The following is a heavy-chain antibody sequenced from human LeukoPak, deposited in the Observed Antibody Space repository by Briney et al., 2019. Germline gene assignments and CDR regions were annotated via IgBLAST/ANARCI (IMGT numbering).Heavy chain of an antibody. J-gene: IGHJ3*02. D-gene: IGHD1-26*01. V-gene: IGHV1-18*01. CDR2: ISAYSGDT. CDR3: ARIRGELDAFDI. Sequence: ASVKVSCESSGYTFTSYGISWVRQAPGQGLEWMGWISAYSGDTNFAQNLQGRVTMTTDTSTNTAYMELRSLISDDTAVYYCARIRGELDAFDIWGQGTMVTVSS. CDR1: GYTFTSYG.